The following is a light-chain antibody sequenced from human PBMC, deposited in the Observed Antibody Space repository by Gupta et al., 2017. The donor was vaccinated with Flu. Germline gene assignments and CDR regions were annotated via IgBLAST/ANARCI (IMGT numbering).Light chain of an antibody. Sequence: QSPATLSLAPGERATLTCRASQSVGSFLAWYQQKPGQAPRLRIYGTSTRATGIPARISGSGSVTEFSLTISSLQSEDFALYYCQQYRDWPLTFGGGTKVEIK. V-gene: IGKV3D-15*01. CDR2: GTS. J-gene: IGKJ4*01. CDR3: QQYRDWPLT. CDR1: QSVGSF.